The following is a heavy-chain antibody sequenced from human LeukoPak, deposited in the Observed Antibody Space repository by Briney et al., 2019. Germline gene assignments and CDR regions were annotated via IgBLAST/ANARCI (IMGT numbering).Heavy chain of an antibody. CDR3: AAGRDIAVAGPGGYFDY. CDR2: ISPGGHTV. CDR1: GFTFSDYH. Sequence: GGSLRLSCAASGFTFSDYHMNWIRQAPGKGLEWVSYISPGGHTVYFADSVKGRFTLSGDNAKNSLSLHMNSLTAEDTAVYYCAAGRDIAVAGPGGYFDYWGQGTLVTVSS. V-gene: IGHV3-11*01. J-gene: IGHJ4*02. D-gene: IGHD6-19*01.